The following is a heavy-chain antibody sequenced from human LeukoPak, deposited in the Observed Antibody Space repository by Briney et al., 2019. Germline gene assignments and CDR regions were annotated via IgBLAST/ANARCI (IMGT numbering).Heavy chain of an antibody. V-gene: IGHV3-30*03. CDR2: ISYDGSNK. CDR1: GFTFSSYG. CDR3: ARDALVGASLYDY. D-gene: IGHD1-26*01. J-gene: IGHJ4*02. Sequence: GGSLRLSCAASGFTFSSYGMHWVRQAPGKGLEWVAVISYDGSNKYYADSVKGRFTISRDNSKNTLYLQMNSLRAEDTAVYYCARDALVGASLYDYWGQGTLVTVSS.